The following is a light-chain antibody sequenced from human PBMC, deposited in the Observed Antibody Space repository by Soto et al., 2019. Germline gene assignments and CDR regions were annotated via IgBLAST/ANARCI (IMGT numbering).Light chain of an antibody. Sequence: EIVLTQSPGTLSLSPGERVTLSCRTSHSVNSHVAWYQQRPGQAPRLLLYGASTRATGIPVRFSGSGFGAEFTLTISSLQSEDFAVYYCQQYKNWPLFGQGTRLENK. CDR3: QQYKNWPL. V-gene: IGKV3-15*01. CDR1: HSVNSH. J-gene: IGKJ5*01. CDR2: GAS.